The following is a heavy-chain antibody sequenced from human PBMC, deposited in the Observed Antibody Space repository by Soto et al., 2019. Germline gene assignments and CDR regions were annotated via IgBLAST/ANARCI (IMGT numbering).Heavy chain of an antibody. D-gene: IGHD4-17*01. CDR1: GFTFSSYA. V-gene: IGHV3-23*01. Sequence: GGSMRLSCAASGFTFSSYAMSWVRQAPGKGLEWVSAISGSGGSTYYADSLKSRVTISVDTSKNQFSLKLSSVTAADTAVYYCATSGDYDNYFDYWGQGTLVTVSS. CDR2: ISGSGGST. J-gene: IGHJ4*02. CDR3: ATSGDYDNYFDY.